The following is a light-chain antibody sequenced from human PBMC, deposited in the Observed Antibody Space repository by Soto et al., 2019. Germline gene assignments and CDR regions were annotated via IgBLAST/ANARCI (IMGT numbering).Light chain of an antibody. J-gene: IGKJ4*01. Sequence: DVVMTQSPLSLPVTLGQPASISCRSSQSLVYSDGNTYLNWFHQRPGQSTRRLIYKVSNRDSGVPARFSGSGSGTDFTLKIIRVEAEDVGVYYCMQGTYWPRLTFGGGNKVEIK. CDR2: KVS. CDR3: MQGTYWPRLT. CDR1: QSLVYSDGNTY. V-gene: IGKV2-30*01.